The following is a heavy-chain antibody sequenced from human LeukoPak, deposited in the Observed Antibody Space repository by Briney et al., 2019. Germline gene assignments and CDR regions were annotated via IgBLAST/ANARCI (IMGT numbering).Heavy chain of an antibody. V-gene: IGHV4-59*01. D-gene: IGHD1-26*01. CDR1: GGSISNKY. J-gene: IGHJ4*02. CDR3: ARAYSGSYWVDY. CDR2: IYYSGST. Sequence: KPSETLSLTCTVSGGSISNKYWSWIRQPPGKGLEWIGYIYYSGSTNYNPSLKSRVTISVDTSKNQFSLKLSSVTAADTAVYYCARAYSGSYWVDYWGQGTLVTVSS.